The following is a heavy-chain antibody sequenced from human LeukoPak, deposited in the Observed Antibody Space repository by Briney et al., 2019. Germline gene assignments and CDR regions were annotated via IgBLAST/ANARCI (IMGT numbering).Heavy chain of an antibody. V-gene: IGHV1-8*01. CDR2: MNPNSGNT. Sequence: GASVKVSCKASGYTFTNYDINWVRQASGQGLEWMGWMNPNSGNTGYAQKFQGRVTMTRNTSIDTAYMELSSLISEDTAVYYCARVSPYYFDSGSFYNERYNWFDPWGQGTLVTVSS. D-gene: IGHD3-10*01. CDR1: GYTFTNYD. CDR3: ARVSPYYFDSGSFYNERYNWFDP. J-gene: IGHJ5*02.